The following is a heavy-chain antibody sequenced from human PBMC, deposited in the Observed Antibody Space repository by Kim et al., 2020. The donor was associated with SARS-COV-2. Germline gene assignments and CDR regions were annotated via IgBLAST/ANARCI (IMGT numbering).Heavy chain of an antibody. V-gene: IGHV3-23*01. D-gene: IGHD2-21*02. CDR3: AKDKIRGDSLWVFEY. Sequence: GGSLRLSCAASGFDFGYYAMSWVRQAPGRGLEWVSGIYAGGGSTYYRDSVKGRFVISRDNSKNTLYLQLSDLRADDTAVYYCAKDKIRGDSLWVFEYWGRGTLVTVSS. CDR1: GFDFGYYA. CDR2: IYAGGGST. J-gene: IGHJ4*02.